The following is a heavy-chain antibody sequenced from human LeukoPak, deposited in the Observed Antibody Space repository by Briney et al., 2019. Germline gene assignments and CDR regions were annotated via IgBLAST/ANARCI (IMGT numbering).Heavy chain of an antibody. V-gene: IGHV3-13*01. CDR3: ARSVSHPFSPYYMDV. CDR1: GFTFSSYD. J-gene: IGHJ6*03. Sequence: GSLRLSCAASGFTFSSYDMHWVRQATGKGLEWVSAIGTAGDTYYPGSVKGRFTISRENAKNSLYLQMNSLRAGDTAVYYCARSVSHPFSPYYMDVWGKGTTVTVSS. D-gene: IGHD3-16*01. CDR2: IGTAGDT.